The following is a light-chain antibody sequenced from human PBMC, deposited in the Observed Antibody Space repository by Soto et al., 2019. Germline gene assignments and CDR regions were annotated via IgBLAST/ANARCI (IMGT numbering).Light chain of an antibody. Sequence: EIVLTQSPGTLSLSPGERATLSCRASQSVSNNYLAWYQQKPGQAPRLLIYGASNRATGIPGRFSGSGSGTEFTLTISSLQSEDFAVYYCQQYGSSALHPCGQGTKVDIK. J-gene: IGKJ1*01. CDR2: GAS. V-gene: IGKV3-20*01. CDR3: QQYGSSALHP. CDR1: QSVSNNY.